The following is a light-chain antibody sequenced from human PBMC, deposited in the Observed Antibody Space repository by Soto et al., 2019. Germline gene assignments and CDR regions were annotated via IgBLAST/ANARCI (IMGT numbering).Light chain of an antibody. Sequence: QSVLTQPPSVSGSPGQSVAISCTGTGSDVGTYNRVSWYQQPPGTAPKLMIYDVSDRPSGVPDRFSGSKSGNTASLTISGLQAEDEADYYCSSYTSSSTSVFGTATKVTVL. V-gene: IGLV2-18*02. CDR3: SSYTSSSTSV. CDR1: GSDVGTYNR. CDR2: DVS. J-gene: IGLJ1*01.